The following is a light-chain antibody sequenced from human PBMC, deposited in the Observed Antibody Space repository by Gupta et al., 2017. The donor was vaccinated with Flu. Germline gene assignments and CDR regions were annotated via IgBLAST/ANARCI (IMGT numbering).Light chain of an antibody. Sequence: VTPGEPASISCRSSQSLLHSNGYNYLDWYLQKPGQSPQLLIYLGSNRASGVPDRFSGSGSGTDFTRKISRVEAEDVGVYYCMQALQTPYTFGQGTKLEIK. CDR3: MQALQTPYT. V-gene: IGKV2-28*01. J-gene: IGKJ2*01. CDR1: QSLLHSNGYNY. CDR2: LGS.